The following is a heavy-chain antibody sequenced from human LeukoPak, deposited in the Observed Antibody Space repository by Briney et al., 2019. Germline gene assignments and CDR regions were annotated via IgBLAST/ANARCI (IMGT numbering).Heavy chain of an antibody. CDR1: GFTFNNYA. J-gene: IGHJ4*02. CDR3: AKTRHQIAILDF. D-gene: IGHD2-21*01. CDR2: LSGNSAGA. V-gene: IGHV3-23*01. Sequence: GGSLRLSCAASGFTFNNYAMGWVRQAPGKGLEWVSTLSGNSAGAYYAGSVKGRFSISRDNSRNSLFLQMNGLRAEDTAVYYCAKTRHQIAILDFWGQGILVAVSS.